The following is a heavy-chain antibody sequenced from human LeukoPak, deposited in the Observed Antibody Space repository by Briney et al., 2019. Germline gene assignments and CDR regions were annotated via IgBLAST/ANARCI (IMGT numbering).Heavy chain of an antibody. CDR2: ISYDGSNK. Sequence: GGSLRLSCAASGFTFSSYGMHWVRQAPGKGLEWVAVISYDGSNKYYADSVKGRFTISRDNSKNTLYLQMNSLRAEDTAVYYCAKDVGIWGQGTMVTVSS. V-gene: IGHV3-30*18. J-gene: IGHJ3*02. CDR1: GFTFSSYG. CDR3: AKDVGI.